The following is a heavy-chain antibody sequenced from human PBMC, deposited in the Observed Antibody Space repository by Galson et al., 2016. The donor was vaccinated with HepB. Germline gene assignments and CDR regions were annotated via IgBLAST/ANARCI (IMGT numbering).Heavy chain of an antibody. V-gene: IGHV3-30-3*01. J-gene: IGHJ4*02. Sequence: SLRLSCAASGFMFRTSSFHWVRQAPGKGLEWVAVISYDGTYKYYSNSVKGRFTISRDNSKNTLYLQMHSLRAEDTAVYFCAREGAEMAVAGTAVDYWGQGTLVTVS. CDR1: GFMFRTSS. CDR2: ISYDGTYK. D-gene: IGHD6-19*01. CDR3: AREGAEMAVAGTAVDY.